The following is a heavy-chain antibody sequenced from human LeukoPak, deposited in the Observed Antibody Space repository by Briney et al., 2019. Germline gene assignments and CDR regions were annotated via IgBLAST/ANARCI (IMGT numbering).Heavy chain of an antibody. Sequence: AGGSLRLSCVASGFSFSSYSMTWVRQAPGKGLEWVSAISGSGGSTYYADSVKGRFTISRDNSKNTLYLQMNSLRAEDTAVYYCAKGSFLFSYGDESDYWGQGTLVTVSS. CDR3: AKGSFLFSYGDESDY. V-gene: IGHV3-23*01. CDR1: GFSFSSYS. D-gene: IGHD4-17*01. CDR2: ISGSGGST. J-gene: IGHJ4*02.